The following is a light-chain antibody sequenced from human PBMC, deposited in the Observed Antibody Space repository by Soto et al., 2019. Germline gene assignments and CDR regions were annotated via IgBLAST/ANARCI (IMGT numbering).Light chain of an antibody. CDR2: EVS. J-gene: IGLJ1*01. Sequence: QCALTQPPSASGSPGEAVTISCPGTSSDVGYYNYVSWFQQHPGKGPKLIIYEVSKRPSGVPDRFSGSKSGNTASLTVSGLQAEDEADYYCSSHAGYNNFYVFGSGTKVTVL. CDR3: SSHAGYNNFYV. V-gene: IGLV2-8*01. CDR1: SSDVGYYNY.